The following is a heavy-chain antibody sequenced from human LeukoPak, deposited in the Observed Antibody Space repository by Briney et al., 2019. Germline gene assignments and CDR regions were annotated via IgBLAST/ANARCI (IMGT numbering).Heavy chain of an antibody. J-gene: IGHJ4*02. Sequence: SVQVSCKASGGTFSSYAISWVRQAPGQGLEWMGGIIPIFGTANYAQKFQGRVTITADKSTSTAYMELSSLRSEDTAVYYCARVLAVAGFDYWGQGTLVTVSS. CDR2: IIPIFGTA. CDR1: GGTFSSYA. V-gene: IGHV1-69*06. CDR3: ARVLAVAGFDY. D-gene: IGHD6-19*01.